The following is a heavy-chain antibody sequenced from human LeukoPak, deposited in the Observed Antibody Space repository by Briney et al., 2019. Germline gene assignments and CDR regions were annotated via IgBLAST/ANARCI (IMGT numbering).Heavy chain of an antibody. Sequence: ASVKVSCKPSVYTFTGYYMQWVRQAPGQRLEWMGWINTNTGNPSYAQGFFTGRYVFSLDASARTAYLQLNGLKADDTAVYYCGRDPKLGIRGYTYGYIDHWGQGTLLTVAS. CDR1: VYTFTGYY. CDR2: INTNTGNP. J-gene: IGHJ4*02. CDR3: GRDPKLGIRGYTYGYIDH. D-gene: IGHD5-18*01. V-gene: IGHV7-4-1*02.